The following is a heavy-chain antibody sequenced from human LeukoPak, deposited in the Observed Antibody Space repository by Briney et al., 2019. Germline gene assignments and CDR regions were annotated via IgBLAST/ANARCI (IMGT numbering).Heavy chain of an antibody. CDR3: ARDEVESYAFDI. CDR1: GYTFTGYY. Sequence: VASVKVSCKASGYTFTGYYMHWVRQAPGQGLEWMGGIIPIFGTANYAQKFQGRVTITADESTSTVYMELSSLRSEDTAVYYCARDEVESYAFDIWGQGTMVTVSS. D-gene: IGHD3-3*01. V-gene: IGHV1-69*13. CDR2: IIPIFGTA. J-gene: IGHJ3*02.